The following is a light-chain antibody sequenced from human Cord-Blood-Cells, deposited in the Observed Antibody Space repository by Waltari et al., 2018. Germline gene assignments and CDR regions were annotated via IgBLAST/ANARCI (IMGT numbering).Light chain of an antibody. V-gene: IGKV3-20*01. CDR3: QQYGSSIT. CDR2: GAS. Sequence: DSVLTQPPGTLSLSPGERATLSCRASQSVSSSYLAWYRPKPCQAPRLLIYGASSRATCIPDRFSGSGSGTDFTLTISRLEPEDFAVYYRQQYGSSITFGQGTRLEIK. J-gene: IGKJ5*01. CDR1: QSVSSSY.